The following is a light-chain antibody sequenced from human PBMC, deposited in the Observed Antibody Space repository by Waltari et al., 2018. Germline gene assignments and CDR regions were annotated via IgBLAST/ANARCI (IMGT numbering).Light chain of an antibody. V-gene: IGKV3-20*01. Sequence: ELVLTQSPATLSLPLGERATVSCRASQSVSRALAWYQQKPGQAPRLLIYGASTRATGIPDRFSGSGSGTDFSLTISRLEPDDFAVYYCQHYLRLPVTFGQGTTVEI. CDR2: GAS. CDR3: QHYLRLPVT. CDR1: QSVSRA. J-gene: IGKJ1*01.